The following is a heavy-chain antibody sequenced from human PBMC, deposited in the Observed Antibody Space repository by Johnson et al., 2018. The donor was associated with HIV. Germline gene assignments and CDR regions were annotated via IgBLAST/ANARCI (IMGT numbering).Heavy chain of an antibody. CDR3: ARDWGTRGWDDSFDI. CDR1: GFTFSSYW. J-gene: IGHJ3*02. D-gene: IGHD3-16*01. V-gene: IGHV3-7*01. CDR2: IKQDGSEK. Sequence: VQLVESGGGLVQPGGSLRLSCAASGFTFSSYWMSWVRQAPGKGLEWVANIKQDGSEKYYVDSVKGRFTISRDNAKNSLYLQMNSLRAEDTAVYYCARDWGTRGWDDSFDIWCQGTMFTVSS.